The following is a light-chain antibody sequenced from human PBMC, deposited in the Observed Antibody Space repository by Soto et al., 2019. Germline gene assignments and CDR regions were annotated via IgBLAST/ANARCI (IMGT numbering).Light chain of an antibody. Sequence: QSALTQPASVSGSPGQSVTISCTGTSSDVGGYNDVSWYQQHPGKAPKLMVDEGSNRHSGISNRFSGSKSGNTASLTISGPHAEDEADYYCSSYTSSSNDYVFGTGTKLTVL. CDR3: SSYTSSSNDYV. CDR1: SSDVGGYND. V-gene: IGLV2-14*01. J-gene: IGLJ1*01. CDR2: EGS.